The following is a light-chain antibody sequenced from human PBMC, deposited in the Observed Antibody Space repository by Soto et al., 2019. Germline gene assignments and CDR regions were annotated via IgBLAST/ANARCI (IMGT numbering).Light chain of an antibody. CDR3: QTWGTVV. Sequence: QLVLTQSPSASASLGASVKLTCTLSSGHSSYAIAWHQQQPEKGPRYLMKLNSDGSHSKGDGIPDRFSGSSSGAERYLTISSLQSEDEADYYCQTWGTVVFGVGTKLTVL. V-gene: IGLV4-69*01. CDR1: SGHSSYA. CDR2: LNSDGSH. J-gene: IGLJ2*01.